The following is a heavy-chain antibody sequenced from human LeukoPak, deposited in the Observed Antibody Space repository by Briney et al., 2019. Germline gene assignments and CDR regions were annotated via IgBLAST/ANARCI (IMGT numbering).Heavy chain of an antibody. CDR2: ISDYNGNT. D-gene: IGHD3-3*01. CDR1: GYTFTSYG. CDR3: ARGYYDFWSGYYTRFDY. V-gene: IGHV1-18*01. J-gene: IGHJ4*02. Sequence: GGSVKVSCKASGYTFTSYGISWVRQAPGQGLEWMGWISDYNGNTNYAQKLQGRVTMTTDTSTSTAYMELRSLRSDDTAVYYCARGYYDFWSGYYTRFDYWGQGTLVTVSS.